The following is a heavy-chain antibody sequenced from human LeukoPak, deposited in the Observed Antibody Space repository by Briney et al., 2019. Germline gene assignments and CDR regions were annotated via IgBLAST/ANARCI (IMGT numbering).Heavy chain of an antibody. CDR3: AKLPWQLPRLGRGTLGDY. V-gene: IGHV3-66*04. Sequence: GGSLRLSCAASGFTVSSNYMSGVRQAPGKGLEWVSVIYSCGSTYYADSVKGRFTISRDNSKNTLYLQMNSLRAEDTAVYYCAKLPWQLPRLGRGTLGDYWGQGTLVTVSS. CDR1: GFTVSSNY. CDR2: IYSCGST. D-gene: IGHD2-15*01. J-gene: IGHJ4*02.